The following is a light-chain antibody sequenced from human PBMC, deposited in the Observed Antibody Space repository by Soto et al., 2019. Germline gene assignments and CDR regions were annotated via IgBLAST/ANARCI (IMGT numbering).Light chain of an antibody. J-gene: IGKJ2*01. CDR1: QSVNQK. Sequence: EIGLTQSPATLSVSPGERATLSCRASQSVNQKLGWYKQKPGQAPRLLIYVASYRATGIPARFSGSGSGTEYTLTISNLQAEDFAVYYCPQFNNWPHTVGQGTRLEIK. V-gene: IGKV3-15*01. CDR3: PQFNNWPHT. CDR2: VAS.